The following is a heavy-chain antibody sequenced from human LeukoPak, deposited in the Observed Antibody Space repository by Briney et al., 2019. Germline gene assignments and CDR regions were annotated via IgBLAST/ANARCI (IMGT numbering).Heavy chain of an antibody. Sequence: PGGSLRLSCAASGFTFSSYAMSWVRQAPVKGLEWVSAISGSGGSTYYADSVKGRFTISRDNSKNTLYLQMNSLRAEDTAVYYCATVYCSGGSCNWGQGTLVTVSS. CDR2: ISGSGGST. J-gene: IGHJ4*02. CDR3: ATVYCSGGSCN. CDR1: GFTFSSYA. V-gene: IGHV3-23*01. D-gene: IGHD2-15*01.